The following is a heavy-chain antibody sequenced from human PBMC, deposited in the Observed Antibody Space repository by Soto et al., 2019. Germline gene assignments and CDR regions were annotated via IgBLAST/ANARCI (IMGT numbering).Heavy chain of an antibody. D-gene: IGHD6-19*01. V-gene: IGHV4-34*02. CDR2: INHSGST. CDR3: AAAVARGWFDP. Sequence: QVQLQQWGAGLLKPSETLSLTCAIYGGSFSGYYWSWIRQPPGKGLEWIGEINHSGSTNYNLSLKSRVAMSVDTSKNQFSLKLSSVTAADMAVYYCAAAVARGWFDPWGQGTLVTVSS. J-gene: IGHJ5*02. CDR1: GGSFSGYY.